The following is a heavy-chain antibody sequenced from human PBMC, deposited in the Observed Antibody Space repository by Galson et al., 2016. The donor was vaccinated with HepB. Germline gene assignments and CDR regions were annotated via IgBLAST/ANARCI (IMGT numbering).Heavy chain of an antibody. J-gene: IGHJ4*02. CDR2: IWADGSEK. D-gene: IGHD6-13*01. Sequence: SLRLSCAASGFTFSTYGMHWVRQAPGKGLDWVAVIWADGSEKYYADSVQGRFTISRDSSKNTSYLQMNSLRAEDTAVYYCARGAGYLDYWGQGTQVTVSS. CDR3: ARGAGYLDY. V-gene: IGHV3-33*01. CDR1: GFTFSTYG.